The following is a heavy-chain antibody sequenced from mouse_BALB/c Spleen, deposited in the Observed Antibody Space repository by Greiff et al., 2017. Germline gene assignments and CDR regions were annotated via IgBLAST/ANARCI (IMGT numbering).Heavy chain of an antibody. V-gene: IGHV2-3*01. Sequence: VQLQQSGPGLVAPSQSLSITCTVSGFSLTSYGVSWVRQPPGKGLEWLGVICGDGRTNYPSALISSLSTIKDNSKSQVFLKRNSLQTDDTATYYCAKPKLGRRWYFDVWGAGTTVTVSS. D-gene: IGHD4-1*01. CDR2: ICGDGRT. J-gene: IGHJ1*01. CDR3: AKPKLGRRWYFDV. CDR1: GFSLTSYG.